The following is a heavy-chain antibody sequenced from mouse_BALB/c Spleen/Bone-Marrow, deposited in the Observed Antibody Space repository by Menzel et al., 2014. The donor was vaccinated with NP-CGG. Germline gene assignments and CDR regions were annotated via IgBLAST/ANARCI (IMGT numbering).Heavy chain of an antibody. CDR3: ARLSYYGRFAY. CDR1: GFDFSRYW. J-gene: IGHJ3*01. V-gene: IGHV4-1*02. D-gene: IGHD1-1*01. CDR2: INPDSSTI. Sequence: EVKLMESGGGLVQPGGSLKLSCAASGFDFSRYWMSWVRQAPGKGLEWIGEINPDSSTINYTPSLKDKFIISRDNAKNTLYLQMSKVRFEDTALYYGARLSYYGRFAYWGQGTLVTVSA.